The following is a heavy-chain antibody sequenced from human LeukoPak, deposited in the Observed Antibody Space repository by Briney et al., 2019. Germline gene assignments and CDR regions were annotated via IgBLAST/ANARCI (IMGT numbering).Heavy chain of an antibody. CDR1: GGPISSYY. CDR2: IYYSGST. J-gene: IGHJ6*02. V-gene: IGHV4-59*01. D-gene: IGHD2/OR15-2a*01. Sequence: PSETLSLTCTVSGGPISSYYWSWIRQPPGKGLEWIGYIYYSGSTNYNPSLKSRVTISVDTSKNQFSLKLSSVTAADTAVYYCARGRISRGFYYYYGMDVWGQGTTVTVSS. CDR3: ARGRISRGFYYYYGMDV.